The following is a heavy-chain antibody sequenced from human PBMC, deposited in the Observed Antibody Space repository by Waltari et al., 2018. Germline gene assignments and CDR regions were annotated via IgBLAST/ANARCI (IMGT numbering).Heavy chain of an antibody. CDR1: GYSLIGAY. D-gene: IGHD4-17*01. CDR3: ARDYPSTVEEDFDY. CDR2: ISPHSGDT. Sequence: VQSGAELKKPGASVKVSCKTSGYSLIGAYLHWVRQAPGQGLEWMGWISPHSGDTNYAQKFQGRVTMTRDTSINTVYMELTSLRSDDTAVYYCARDYPSTVEEDFDYWGQGTRVTVSS. V-gene: IGHV1-2*02. J-gene: IGHJ4*02.